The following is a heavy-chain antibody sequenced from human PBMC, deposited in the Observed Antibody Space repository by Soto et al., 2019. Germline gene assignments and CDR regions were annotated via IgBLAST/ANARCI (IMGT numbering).Heavy chain of an antibody. D-gene: IGHD3-22*01. CDR2: IYANGNT. J-gene: IGHJ4*02. CDR3: AKDGRTSGYYLDY. Sequence: SETLSLTCTVSGGSVNSGGFYWGWIRQSPGKVLEWIGFIYANGNTYYNPSLKSRVNISLDTSQNKFSLKMTSVTVADTAVYYCAKDGRTSGYYLDYWGQGTPVTVSS. CDR1: GGSVNSGGFY. V-gene: IGHV4-31*03.